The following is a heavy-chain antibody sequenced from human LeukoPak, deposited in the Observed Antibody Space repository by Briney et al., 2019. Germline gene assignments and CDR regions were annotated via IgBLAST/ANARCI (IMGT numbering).Heavy chain of an antibody. CDR2: IYSSGST. Sequence: SETLSLTCTVSGGSISSYYWSWIRQPAGKGLEWIGRIYSSGSTNYNPSLKSRVSMSVDTSKNQFSLKLTSVTAADTAVYYCARQNSGAVGEGNFDYWGQGTLVTVSS. CDR3: ARQNSGAVGEGNFDY. V-gene: IGHV4-4*07. D-gene: IGHD6-19*01. CDR1: GGSISSYY. J-gene: IGHJ4*02.